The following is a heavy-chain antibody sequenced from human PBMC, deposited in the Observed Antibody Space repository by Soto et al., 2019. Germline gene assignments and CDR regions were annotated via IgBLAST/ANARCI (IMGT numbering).Heavy chain of an antibody. Sequence: EVQLVESGGGLVKPGGSLRLSCAASGFSFNNAWMNWVRQAPGKGLEWVGRSRSKADGGTTDYAAPVKDRFTISRDDSKNTLHLQMNSLKTEDTAVYYCNREPDYMNYFEYWGQGTLVTVSS. CDR1: GFSFNNAW. V-gene: IGHV3-15*07. CDR3: NREPDYMNYFEY. CDR2: SRSKADGGTT. D-gene: IGHD4-4*01. J-gene: IGHJ4*02.